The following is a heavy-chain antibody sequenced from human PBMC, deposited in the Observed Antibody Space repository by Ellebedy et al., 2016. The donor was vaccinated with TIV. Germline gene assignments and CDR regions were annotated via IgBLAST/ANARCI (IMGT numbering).Heavy chain of an antibody. CDR2: IYYSGST. J-gene: IGHJ6*03. V-gene: IGHV4-39*07. CDR1: GDSIDSSSYY. Sequence: MPSETLSLTCTVSGDSIDSSSYYWGWIRQPPGKGLEWIGSIYYSGSTYYNPSLKSRLTISVDTSKNEFSLKLTSVTAADTAVYYCARDFRTGYYNYYHSHMDVWGKGTTVTVSS. CDR3: ARDFRTGYYNYYHSHMDV. D-gene: IGHD3/OR15-3a*01.